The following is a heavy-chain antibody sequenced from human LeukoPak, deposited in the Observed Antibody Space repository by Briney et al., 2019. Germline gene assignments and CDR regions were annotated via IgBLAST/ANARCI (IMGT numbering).Heavy chain of an antibody. CDR1: GVTVGVKC. CDR3: ATRPDGNDVPYFDY. J-gene: IGHJ4*02. V-gene: IGHV3-66*01. CDR2: IYSGGSS. D-gene: IGHD5-12*01. Sequence: PGGSLRLSCAASGVTVGVKCMSWVRQAPGKGLEWVSIIYSGGSSYYADSVKGRFTVSRDTSKNTLYLQMNSLRAEDTAVYYCATRPDGNDVPYFDYWGQGTLVTISS.